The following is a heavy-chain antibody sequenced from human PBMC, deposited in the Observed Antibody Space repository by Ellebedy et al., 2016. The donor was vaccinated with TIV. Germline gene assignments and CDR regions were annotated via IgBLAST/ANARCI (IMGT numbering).Heavy chain of an antibody. CDR3: AASRLGVYNYYD. J-gene: IGHJ4*02. CDR2: VYPGDSDT. V-gene: IGHV5-51*01. D-gene: IGHD5/OR15-5a*01. CDR1: GYNFATYW. Sequence: GESLKIPCKGSGYNFATYWIAWVRQMPGKGLEWMGSVYPGDSDTRYSPPFQGQVTISADKSISTAYLQWSSLKASDTAMYYCAASRLGVYNYYDWGQGTLVTVSS.